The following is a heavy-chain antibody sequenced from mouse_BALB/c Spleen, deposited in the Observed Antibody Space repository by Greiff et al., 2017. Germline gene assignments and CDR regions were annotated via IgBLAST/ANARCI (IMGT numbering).Heavy chain of an antibody. V-gene: IGHV1-87*01. D-gene: IGHD2-14*01. Sequence: VQLVESGAELVRPGSSVKISCKASGYTFTSYWMQWVKQRPGQGLEWIGAIYPGDGDTRYTQKFKGKATLTADKSSSTAYMQLSSLASEDSAVYYCARGIEAMDYWGQGTSVTVSS. CDR1: GYTFTSYW. J-gene: IGHJ4*01. CDR2: IYPGDGDT. CDR3: ARGIEAMDY.